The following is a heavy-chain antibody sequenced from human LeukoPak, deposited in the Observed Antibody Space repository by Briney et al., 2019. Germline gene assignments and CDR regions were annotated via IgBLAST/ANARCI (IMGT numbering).Heavy chain of an antibody. Sequence: GASVKVSCKASGYTFTDYYVHWVRQAPGLGLEWMGIINPLRGITIYAQKFQGRVTMTEDTSTDTAYMELSSLRSEDTAVYYCATTLLRNYGMDVWGQGTTVTVSS. CDR2: INPLRGIT. CDR3: ATTLLRNYGMDV. J-gene: IGHJ6*02. CDR1: GYTFTDYY. V-gene: IGHV1-46*01. D-gene: IGHD1-1*01.